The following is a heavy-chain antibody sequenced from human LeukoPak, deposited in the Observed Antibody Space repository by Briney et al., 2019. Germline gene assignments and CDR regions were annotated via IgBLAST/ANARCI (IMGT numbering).Heavy chain of an antibody. V-gene: IGHV3-30*02. Sequence: GGSLRLSCAASGFTFSSYGMHWVRQAPGKGLERVAFIRYDGSNKYYADSVKGRFTISRDNSKNTLYLQMNSLRAEDTAVYYCAKETPYYDILTGYPPHDYWGQGTLVTVSS. CDR1: GFTFSSYG. D-gene: IGHD3-9*01. CDR3: AKETPYYDILTGYPPHDY. CDR2: IRYDGSNK. J-gene: IGHJ4*02.